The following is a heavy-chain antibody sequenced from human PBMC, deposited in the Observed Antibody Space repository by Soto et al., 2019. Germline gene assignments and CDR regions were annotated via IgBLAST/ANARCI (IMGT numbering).Heavy chain of an antibody. D-gene: IGHD3-10*01. J-gene: IGHJ5*02. CDR3: ARDVGSSVYNWVDP. V-gene: IGHV4-61*01. CDR1: CGSVSSGSYY. CDR2: IYYSGST. Sequence: PSEPLSLTCTVSCGSVSSGSYYWSWIRQPPGKGLEWIGYIYYSGSTNYNPSLKSRVTIPVDTSKNQFSLKLSSVTAADTAVYYCARDVGSSVYNWVDPWGQRILFTV.